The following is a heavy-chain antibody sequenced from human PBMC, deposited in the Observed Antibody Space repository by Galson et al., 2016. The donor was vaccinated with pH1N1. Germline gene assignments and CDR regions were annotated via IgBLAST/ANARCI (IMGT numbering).Heavy chain of an antibody. CDR1: GYTFTSYY. J-gene: IGHJ3*02. D-gene: IGHD4-17*01. V-gene: IGHV1-46*01. Sequence: SVKVSCKASGYTFTSYYMHWVRQAPGQGLEWMGIINPSGGSTSYAQKFQGRVTMTRDTSTSTVYMELSSLRSEDTAVYYCARTVTPLGAAFDIWGQGTTVTVSS. CDR2: INPSGGST. CDR3: ARTVTPLGAAFDI.